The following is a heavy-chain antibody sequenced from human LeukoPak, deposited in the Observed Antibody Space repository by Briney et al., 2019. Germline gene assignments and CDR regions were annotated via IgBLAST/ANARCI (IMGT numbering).Heavy chain of an antibody. V-gene: IGHV3-21*01. CDR2: ISSSSSYI. D-gene: IGHD3-3*01. CDR1: GFTFSSYS. Sequence: SGGSLRLSCAASGFTFSSYSMNWVRQAPGKGLEWVSSISSSSSYIYYADSVKGRFTISRDNAKNSLYLQMNSLRAEDTAVYYCARAIFGVVIHWGQGTLVTVSS. CDR3: ARAIFGVVIH. J-gene: IGHJ4*02.